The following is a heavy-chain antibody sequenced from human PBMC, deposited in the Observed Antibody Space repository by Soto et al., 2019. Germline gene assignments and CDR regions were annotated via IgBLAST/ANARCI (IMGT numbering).Heavy chain of an antibody. V-gene: IGHV1-8*01. CDR2: MNPKSGNT. J-gene: IGHJ6*03. D-gene: IGHD6-13*01. Sequence: QVQLVQSGAEVKKPGASVKVSCKASGYIFTSYDINWVRQATGQGLEWVGWMNPKSGNTGYAQKFEGSVTMTRNTSISTSYMELSSLRSEDTAVYSCARAPEYSSTWDFYYYYRDVWGNGTTVAVS. CDR3: ARAPEYSSTWDFYYYYRDV. CDR1: GYIFTSYD.